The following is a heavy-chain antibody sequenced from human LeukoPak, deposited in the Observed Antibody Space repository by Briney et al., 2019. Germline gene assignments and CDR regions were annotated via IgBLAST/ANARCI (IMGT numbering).Heavy chain of an antibody. CDR3: ARRAAMATIDY. D-gene: IGHD5-24*01. CDR1: GGSISSYY. J-gene: IGHJ4*02. V-gene: IGHV4-59*08. Sequence: PETLSLTCTVSGGSISSYYWGWIRQPPGKGLEWIGYTGSTNYNPSLKSRVTISLDTSKNQFSLNLSSVTAADTAVYYCARRAAMATIDYWGQGTLVTVSS. CDR2: TGST.